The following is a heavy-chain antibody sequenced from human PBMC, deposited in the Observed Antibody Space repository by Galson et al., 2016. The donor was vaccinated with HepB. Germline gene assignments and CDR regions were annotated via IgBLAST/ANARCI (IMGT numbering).Heavy chain of an antibody. CDR1: GFRFSSYG. J-gene: IGHJ2*01. D-gene: IGHD4-17*01. CDR2: IHYDGSQR. CDR3: VKGGPITLTMRWYFDL. Sequence: SLRLSCASSGFRFSSYGMYWVRQAPGKGLEWVAVIHYDGSQRGHADSVKGRFTISRDNSRDTLYLQMNSLRADDTGVYYCVKGGPITLTMRWYFDLWGRGTLVTVSS. V-gene: IGHV3-33*06.